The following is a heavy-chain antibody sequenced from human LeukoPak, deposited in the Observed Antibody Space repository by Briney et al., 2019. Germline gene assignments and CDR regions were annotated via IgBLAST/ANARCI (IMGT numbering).Heavy chain of an antibody. D-gene: IGHD3-10*01. CDR3: ARVGYYYGSGSYRDPRKAKYYYYYYMDV. CDR1: GYSISSGYY. CDR2: IYHSGRT. Sequence: SETLSLTCTVSGYSISSGYYWGWIRQPPGMGLEWIGSIYHSGRTYYNPSLKSRVTISVDTSKNQFSLKLSSVTAADTAVYYCARVGYYYGSGSYRDPRKAKYYYYYYMDVWGKGTTVTVSS. V-gene: IGHV4-38-2*02. J-gene: IGHJ6*03.